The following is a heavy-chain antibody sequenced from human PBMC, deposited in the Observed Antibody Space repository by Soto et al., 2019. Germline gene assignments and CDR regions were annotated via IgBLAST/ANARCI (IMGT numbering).Heavy chain of an antibody. Sequence: QITLKESGPTLVKPTQTLKLTCTFSGFSFSDGAVGVGWFRQSPGKAPEWLAIYYWDEDEWHSPSLRTRLSISYEAARSQVVVSMVDMDPQDTATYFWARGRRLESCWGGDCYYFDVWCQGLQVAAS. CDR3: ARGRRLESCWGGDCYYFDV. D-gene: IGHD2-21*01. CDR2: YYWDEDE. CDR1: GFSFSDGAVG. J-gene: IGHJ4*02. V-gene: IGHV2-5*02.